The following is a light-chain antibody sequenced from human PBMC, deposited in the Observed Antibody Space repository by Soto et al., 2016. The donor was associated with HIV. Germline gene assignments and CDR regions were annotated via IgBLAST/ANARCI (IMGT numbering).Light chain of an antibody. CDR1: KLGNKY. CDR3: QAWDSSTARVV. Sequence: SYELTQPPSVSVSPGQTASITCSGDKLGNKYACWCQQKPGQSPVLVIFQDTKRPSGIPERFSGSNSGNTATLTISETQAMDEADYYCQAWDSSTARVVFGGGTKPDRP. CDR2: QDT. J-gene: IGLJ2*01. V-gene: IGLV3-1*01.